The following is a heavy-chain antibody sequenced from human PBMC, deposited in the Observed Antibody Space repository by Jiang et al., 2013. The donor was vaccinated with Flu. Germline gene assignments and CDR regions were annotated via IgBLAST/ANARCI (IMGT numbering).Heavy chain of an antibody. J-gene: IGHJ4*02. CDR1: GFTFSSYW. D-gene: IGHD2-15*01. Sequence: ASGFTFSSYWMSWVRQAPGKGLEWVANIKQDGSEKYYVDSVKGRFTISRDNAKNSLYLQMNSLRAEDTAVYYCARVRGGEFDYWGQGTLVTVSS. CDR3: ARVRGGEFDY. V-gene: IGHV3-7*03. CDR2: IKQDGSEK.